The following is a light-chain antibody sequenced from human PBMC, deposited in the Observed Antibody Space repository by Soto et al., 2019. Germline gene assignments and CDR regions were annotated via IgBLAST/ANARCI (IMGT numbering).Light chain of an antibody. J-gene: IGKJ4*01. CDR3: QQSYSTPPT. V-gene: IGKV1-39*01. CDR1: QSISSY. Sequence: DIQMTQSPSSLSASVGDRVTITCRASQSISSYLNWYQQKPGEAPKLLIYAASNLQSGVPSRFSGSGSGTDFTLTISSLQPEDFATYYCQQSYSTPPTFGGGTKVDIK. CDR2: AAS.